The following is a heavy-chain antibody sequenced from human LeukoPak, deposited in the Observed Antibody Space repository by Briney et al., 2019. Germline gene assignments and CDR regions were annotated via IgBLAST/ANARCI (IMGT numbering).Heavy chain of an antibody. CDR1: GFTFSSYS. D-gene: IGHD2-2*01. V-gene: IGHV3-48*04. Sequence: GGSLRLSCAASGFTFSSYSMSWVRQAPGKGLEWVSYISSSSSTIYYADSVKGRFTISRDNAKNSLYLQMNSLRAEDTAVYYCARASGGRYCSSTSCSENFDYWGQGTLVTVSS. CDR3: ARASGGRYCSSTSCSENFDY. J-gene: IGHJ4*02. CDR2: ISSSSSTI.